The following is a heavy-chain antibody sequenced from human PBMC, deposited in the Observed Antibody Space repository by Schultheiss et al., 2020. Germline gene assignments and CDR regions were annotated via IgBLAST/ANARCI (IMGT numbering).Heavy chain of an antibody. CDR2: IYYSGST. J-gene: IGHJ6*02. CDR1: GGSISSYY. CDR3: ARVGRDYDFWSGLYYYYYGMDV. Sequence: SETLSLTCTVSGGSISSYYLSWIRQPPGKGLEWIGYIYYSGSTNYNPSLKSRVTISVDTSKNQFSLKLSSVTAADTAVYYCARVGRDYDFWSGLYYYYYGMDVWGQGTTVTVSS. D-gene: IGHD3-3*01. V-gene: IGHV4-59*01.